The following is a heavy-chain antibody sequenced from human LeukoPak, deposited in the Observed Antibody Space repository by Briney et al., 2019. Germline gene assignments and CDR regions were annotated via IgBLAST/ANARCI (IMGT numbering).Heavy chain of an antibody. Sequence: ASETLSLTCTVSGGSISSSSYYWGWIRQPPGKGLEWIGDISYSGSTYYNPSLKSRVTISVDTSKNQFSLKLSSVTATDTAVYYCASGGSSSWYRWFGPWGQGTLVTVSS. CDR1: GGSISSSSYY. CDR3: ASGGSSSWYRWFGP. J-gene: IGHJ5*02. D-gene: IGHD6-13*01. V-gene: IGHV4-39*01. CDR2: ISYSGST.